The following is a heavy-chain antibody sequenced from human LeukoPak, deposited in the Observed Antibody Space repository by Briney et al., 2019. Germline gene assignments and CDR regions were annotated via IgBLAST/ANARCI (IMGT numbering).Heavy chain of an antibody. Sequence: SETLSLTCTVSGGSISSYYWSWIRQPPGKGLEWIGDIYYSGSTNYDPSLKSRVTISVDTSKNQFSLKLSSVTAADTAVYYCARGRIAVAGTKNYFDYWGQGTLVTVSS. V-gene: IGHV4-59*01. D-gene: IGHD6-19*01. CDR3: ARGRIAVAGTKNYFDY. CDR2: IYYSGST. J-gene: IGHJ4*02. CDR1: GGSISSYY.